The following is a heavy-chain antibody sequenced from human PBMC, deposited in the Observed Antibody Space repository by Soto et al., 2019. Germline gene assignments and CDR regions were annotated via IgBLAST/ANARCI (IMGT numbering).Heavy chain of an antibody. J-gene: IGHJ6*02. CDR2: ISSSSSYI. Sequence: PGGSLRLSCAASGFTFSSYSMNWVRQAPGKGLEWVSSISSSSSYIYYADSMKGRFTISRDNAKNSLYLQMNSLRAEDTAVYYCARVRYCISTSCPYYYYGMDVWGQGTTVTVSS. V-gene: IGHV3-21*01. CDR3: ARVRYCISTSCPYYYYGMDV. CDR1: GFTFSSYS. D-gene: IGHD2-2*01.